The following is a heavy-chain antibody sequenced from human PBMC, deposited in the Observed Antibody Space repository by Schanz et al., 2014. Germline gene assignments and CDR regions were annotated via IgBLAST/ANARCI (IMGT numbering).Heavy chain of an antibody. Sequence: EVQLVESGGGLVRPGGSLRLSCAASGFTFSSYGMHWVRQAPGKGLEWVSGMSGSGSTADYADSVKGRFTISRDNYKNTLYLQMNSLSAEDTAVYYCARFLARYQYYGVDVWGQGTTVIVSS. CDR3: ARFLARYQYYGVDV. CDR1: GFTFSSYG. CDR2: MSGSGSTA. V-gene: IGHV3-23*04. D-gene: IGHD3-3*01. J-gene: IGHJ6*02.